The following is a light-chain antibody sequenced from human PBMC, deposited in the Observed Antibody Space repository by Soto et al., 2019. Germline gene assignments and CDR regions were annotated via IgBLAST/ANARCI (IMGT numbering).Light chain of an antibody. CDR3: HQYGNSLWT. V-gene: IGKV3-20*01. Sequence: EIVLTQSPGTLSLSPGERATLSCRASQSVTNNYLAWYQQKPGQAPGLLIYGVSNRATGIPDRFSGSGSGTDFTLTINRLEPEDFAVYYCHQYGNSLWTFGQGTKVEIK. J-gene: IGKJ1*01. CDR2: GVS. CDR1: QSVTNNY.